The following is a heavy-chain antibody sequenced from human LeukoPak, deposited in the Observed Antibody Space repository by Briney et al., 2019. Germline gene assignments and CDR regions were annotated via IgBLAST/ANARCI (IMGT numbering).Heavy chain of an antibody. CDR2: IIPIFGTA. CDR1: GGTFSSYA. J-gene: IGHJ4*02. CDR3: ARVRYYDSSGYYPFDN. V-gene: IGHV1-69*13. D-gene: IGHD3-22*01. Sequence: SVKVSCKASGGTFSSYAISWVRQAPGQGLEWMGGIIPIFGTANYAQKFQGRVTITADESTSTAYMELSSLRSEDTAVYYCARVRYYDSSGYYPFDNWGQGTLVTVSS.